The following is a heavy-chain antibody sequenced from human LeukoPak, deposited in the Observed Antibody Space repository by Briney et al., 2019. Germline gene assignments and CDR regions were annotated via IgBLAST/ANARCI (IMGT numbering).Heavy chain of an antibody. J-gene: IGHJ4*02. CDR1: GYTFTSDG. CDR3: ARIEQWLPLNY. D-gene: IGHD6-19*01. CDR2: IIPILGIA. Sequence: GASVTVSCKASGYTFTSDGISWVRQAPGQGLEWMGRIIPILGIANYAQKFQGRVTITADKSTSTAYMELSSLRSEDTAVYYCARIEQWLPLNYWGQGTLVTVSS. V-gene: IGHV1-69*04.